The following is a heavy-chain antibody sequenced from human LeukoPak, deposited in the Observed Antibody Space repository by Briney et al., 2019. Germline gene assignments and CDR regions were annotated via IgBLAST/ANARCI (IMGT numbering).Heavy chain of an antibody. V-gene: IGHV5-51*01. CDR3: ARPTREVGTIY. Sequence: GESPKIFRKGSGYSLTSYCNGRGRQMLRKGLESMGIIYPGDSDTRYSTSFQGQVTISADTSISTAYLQWSSLTASDTAMYYCARPTREVGTIYWGQGTLVTVSS. D-gene: IGHD5-12*01. J-gene: IGHJ4*02. CDR2: IYPGDSDT. CDR1: GYSLTSYC.